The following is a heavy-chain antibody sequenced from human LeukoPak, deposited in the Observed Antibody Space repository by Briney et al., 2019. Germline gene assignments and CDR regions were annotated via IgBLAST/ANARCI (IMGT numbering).Heavy chain of an antibody. Sequence: GASVKVSCKASGYTFTSYGISWVRQAPGQGLEWMGWISAYNGNTNYAQKLQGRVTMTTDTSTSTAYMELRSLRSDDTAVYYCARAPLLWFGESSPRFDYWGPGTLVTVSS. CDR2: ISAYNGNT. CDR1: GYTFTSYG. CDR3: ARAPLLWFGESSPRFDY. J-gene: IGHJ4*02. V-gene: IGHV1-18*01. D-gene: IGHD3-10*01.